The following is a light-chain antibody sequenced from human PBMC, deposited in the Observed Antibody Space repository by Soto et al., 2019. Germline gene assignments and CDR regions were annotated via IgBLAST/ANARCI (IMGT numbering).Light chain of an antibody. V-gene: IGLV2-23*02. CDR1: SSDGGSYNL. J-gene: IGLJ2*01. CDR2: EVS. Sequence: QSALTQPASVSGSPGQSITISCTGTSSDGGSYNLVSWYQQHPGKAPKLMIYEVSKRPSGVSNRFSGSKSGNTASLTISGLQAEDESDYYCCSYAGSSTFVVFGGGTKVTVL. CDR3: CSYAGSSTFVV.